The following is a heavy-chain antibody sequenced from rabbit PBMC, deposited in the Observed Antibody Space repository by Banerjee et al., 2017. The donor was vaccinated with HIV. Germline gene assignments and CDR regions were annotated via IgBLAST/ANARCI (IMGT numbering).Heavy chain of an antibody. D-gene: IGHD6-1*01. CDR3: ARGSTYGDGAYSYAGDF. V-gene: IGHV1S40*01. J-gene: IGHJ4*01. CDR1: GFSFSSYYC. CDR2: IYTRSGST. Sequence: QSLEESGGDLVKPGASLTLTCTASGFSFSSYYCMCWVRQAPGKGLEWIACIYTRSGSTYYASWVNGRFTISSHNAQNTLYLQLNSLTAADTATYFCARGSTYGDGAYSYAGDFWGPGTLVTV.